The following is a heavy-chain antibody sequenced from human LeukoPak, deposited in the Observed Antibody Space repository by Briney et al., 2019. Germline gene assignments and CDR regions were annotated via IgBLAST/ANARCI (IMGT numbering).Heavy chain of an antibody. Sequence: SETLSLTCAVYGASFSGYYWSWIRQPPGKGLEWIGEINHSGSTNYNPSLKSRVTISVDTSKNQFSLKLSSVTAADTAVYYCARRRFGEKYYFDYWGQGTLVTVSS. D-gene: IGHD3-10*01. CDR3: ARRRFGEKYYFDY. CDR2: INHSGST. V-gene: IGHV4-34*01. CDR1: GASFSGYY. J-gene: IGHJ4*02.